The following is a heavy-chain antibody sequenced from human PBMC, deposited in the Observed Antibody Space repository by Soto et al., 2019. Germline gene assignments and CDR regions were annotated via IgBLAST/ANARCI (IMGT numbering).Heavy chain of an antibody. CDR2: VNHSGAI. V-gene: IGHV4-34*02. J-gene: IGHJ4*02. D-gene: IGHD3-16*02. Sequence: QVQLQQWGAGLLKPSETLSLTCVVYGGSFSGYYWSWIRQPPGKGLEWFAEVNHSGAIDYNPSLKRRVTISVAPSKNQFSLKLSSAAASATAVYYCAGRNRYYSGSDYWGQVTLVTVSS. CDR3: AGRNRYYSGSDY. CDR1: GGSFSGYY.